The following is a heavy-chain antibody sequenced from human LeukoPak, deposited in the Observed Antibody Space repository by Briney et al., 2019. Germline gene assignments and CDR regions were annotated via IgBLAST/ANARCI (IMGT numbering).Heavy chain of an antibody. D-gene: IGHD3-9*01. V-gene: IGHV1-69*04. CDR3: ARDLDWSGLGEDY. Sequence: ASVTVSFKASGGTFCSYAISWVRQAPGQGLEWMGRIIPILGIANYAQKFQGRVTITADKSTSTAYMELSSLGSEDTAVYYCARDLDWSGLGEDYWGQGTLVTVSS. CDR1: GGTFCSYA. CDR2: IIPILGIA. J-gene: IGHJ4*02.